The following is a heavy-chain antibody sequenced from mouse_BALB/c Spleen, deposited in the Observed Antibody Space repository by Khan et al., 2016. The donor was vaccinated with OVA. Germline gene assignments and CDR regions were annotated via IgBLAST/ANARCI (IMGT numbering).Heavy chain of an antibody. CDR2: IWGDGST. CDR1: GFSLTNYG. V-gene: IGHV2-3*01. CDR3: AKFTPHYYSMDY. D-gene: IGHD1-1*01. Sequence: VQLQESGPGLVAPSQSLSIICTVSGFSLTNYGVNWVRQPPGKGLEWLGVIWGDGSTNYHSALKSRLIISKDNSKSQVFLKLNSLQTDDTATYYCAKFTPHYYSMDYWGQGTSVTVSS. J-gene: IGHJ4*01.